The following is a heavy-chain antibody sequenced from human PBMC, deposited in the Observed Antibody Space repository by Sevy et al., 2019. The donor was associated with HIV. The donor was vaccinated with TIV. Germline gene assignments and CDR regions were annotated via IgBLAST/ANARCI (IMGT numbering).Heavy chain of an antibody. CDR2: ITGSGNNT. V-gene: IGHV3-23*01. CDR3: ARDRWDSSGYFYYYYGMDV. Sequence: GGSLRLSCAASGFTFSSYAMSWVRQAPGKGPRWVSTITGSGNNTYYADSVKGRFTISRDNSKNIVYLQINSLRAEDTAVYYCARDRWDSSGYFYYYYGMDVWGQGTTVTVSS. J-gene: IGHJ6*02. CDR1: GFTFSSYA. D-gene: IGHD3-22*01.